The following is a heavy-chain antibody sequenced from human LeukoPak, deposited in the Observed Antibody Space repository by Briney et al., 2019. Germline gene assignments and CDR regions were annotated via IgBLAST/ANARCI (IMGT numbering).Heavy chain of an antibody. Sequence: ASVKVSCKASGYTFTGYYMHWVRQAPGQGLEWMGWINPNSGGTNYAQKFQGRVTISVDTSKNRFSLKLSSVTAADTAVYYCARQNWNYFQHPEEFDYWGQGTLVTVSS. D-gene: IGHD3-10*01. CDR1: GYTFTGYY. J-gene: IGHJ4*02. V-gene: IGHV1-2*02. CDR2: INPNSGGT. CDR3: ARQNWNYFQHPEEFDY.